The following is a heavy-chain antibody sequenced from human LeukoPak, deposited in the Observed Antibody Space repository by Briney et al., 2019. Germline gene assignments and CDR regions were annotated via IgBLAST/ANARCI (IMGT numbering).Heavy chain of an antibody. J-gene: IGHJ4*02. V-gene: IGHV1-69*04. Sequence: SVEVSCKASGGTFSSYAISWVRQAPGQGLEWMGRIIPILGIANYAQKFQGRVTITADKSTSTAYMELSSLRSEDTAVYYRAIHFDWLLHYWGQGTLVTVSS. D-gene: IGHD3-9*01. CDR3: AIHFDWLLHY. CDR2: IIPILGIA. CDR1: GGTFSSYA.